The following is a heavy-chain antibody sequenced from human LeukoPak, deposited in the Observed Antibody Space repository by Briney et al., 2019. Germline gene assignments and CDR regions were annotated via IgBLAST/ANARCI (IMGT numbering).Heavy chain of an antibody. CDR3: AKRDY. CDR2: ISYDGSNK. Sequence: GGSLRLSCAASGFTFSSYAMHWVRQAPGKGLEWVTVISYDGSNKYYADSVKGRFTISRDNSKNTLYLQMNSLRAEDTAVYYCAKRDYWGQGTLVTVSS. CDR1: GFTFSSYA. V-gene: IGHV3-30*04. J-gene: IGHJ4*02.